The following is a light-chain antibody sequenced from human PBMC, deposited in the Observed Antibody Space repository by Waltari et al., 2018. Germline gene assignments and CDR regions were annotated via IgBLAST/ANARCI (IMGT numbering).Light chain of an antibody. CDR1: QNINTNF. CDR3: QQYSRPSYT. CDR2: GAS. V-gene: IGKV3-20*01. Sequence: EIVLTQSPGTLSLSPGERATLSCRASQNINTNFLTWYQQKPGQAPRLLIYGASSRATDIPDRFSGSGSGTDFTLTISRLEPEDIAVYYCQQYSRPSYTFGQGTKLEIK. J-gene: IGKJ2*01.